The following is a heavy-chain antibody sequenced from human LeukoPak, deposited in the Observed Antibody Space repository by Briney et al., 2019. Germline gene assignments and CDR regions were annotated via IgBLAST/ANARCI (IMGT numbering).Heavy chain of an antibody. V-gene: IGHV1-69*05. Sequence: ASVKVSCKASGGTFSSYAISWVRQAPGQGLEWMGGIIPIFGTANYAQKFQGRVTITTDESTSTAYMELSSLRSEDTAVYYCAREGGPYGGNSLRPGFDYWGQGTLVTVSS. CDR3: AREGGPYGGNSLRPGFDY. D-gene: IGHD4-23*01. CDR2: IIPIFGTA. J-gene: IGHJ4*02. CDR1: GGTFSSYA.